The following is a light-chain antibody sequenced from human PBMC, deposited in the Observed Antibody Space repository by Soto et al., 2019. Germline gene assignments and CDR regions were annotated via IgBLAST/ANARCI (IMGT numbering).Light chain of an antibody. V-gene: IGKV3-20*01. CDR1: QSVSSSF. CDR2: GAS. CDR3: QQYDSSLT. J-gene: IGKJ1*01. Sequence: DIVLTQSPASLSLPPGEGANLSCRASQSVSSSFLAWYQQKPGQAPRLLIYGASRRATGIADRFTGSGSGTDFTLTISRLEPEDFAVYYCQQYDSSLTFGLGTKVEIK.